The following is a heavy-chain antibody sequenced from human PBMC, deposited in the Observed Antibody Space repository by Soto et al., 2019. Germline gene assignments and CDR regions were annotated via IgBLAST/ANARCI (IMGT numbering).Heavy chain of an antibody. D-gene: IGHD1-1*01. J-gene: IGHJ4*02. CDR2: INPSGGST. CDR1: GYTFTSYY. Sequence: QVQLVLSGAEVTKPGASVKVSCKASGYTFTSYYMHWVRQAPRQELEWMGIINPSGGSTSYAQKFQGRVTMTRDTSTSTVYMELSSLRSEDTAVYYCARSRLRLYYFDYWGQGTLVTVSS. V-gene: IGHV1-46*01. CDR3: ARSRLRLYYFDY.